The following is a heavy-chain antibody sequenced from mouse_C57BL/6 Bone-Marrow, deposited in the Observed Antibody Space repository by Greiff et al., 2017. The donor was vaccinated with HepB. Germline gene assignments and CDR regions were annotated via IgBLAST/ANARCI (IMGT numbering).Heavy chain of an antibody. CDR1: GFTFSSYG. Sequence: EVKLVESGGDLVKPGGSLKLSCAASGFTFSSYGMSWVRQTPDSVKGRFTISRDNAKNTLYLQMSSLKSEDTAMYYCARASGVWGTGTTVTVSS. D-gene: IGHD6-1*01. J-gene: IGHJ1*03. CDR3: ARASGV. V-gene: IGHV5-6*01.